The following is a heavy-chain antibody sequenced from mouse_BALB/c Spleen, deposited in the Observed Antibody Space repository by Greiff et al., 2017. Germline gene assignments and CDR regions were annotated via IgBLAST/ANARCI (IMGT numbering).Heavy chain of an antibody. D-gene: IGHD2-3*01. CDR3: ARGWFSYYYAMDY. Sequence: LQESGPELEKPGASVKMSCKASGYTFTSYTMHWVKQRPGQGLEWIGYINPSSGYTEYNQKFKDKTTLTADKSSSTAYMQLSSLTSEDSAVYYCARGWFSYYYAMDYWGQGTSVTVSS. CDR1: GYTFTSYT. V-gene: IGHV1-4*02. CDR2: INPSSGYT. J-gene: IGHJ4*01.